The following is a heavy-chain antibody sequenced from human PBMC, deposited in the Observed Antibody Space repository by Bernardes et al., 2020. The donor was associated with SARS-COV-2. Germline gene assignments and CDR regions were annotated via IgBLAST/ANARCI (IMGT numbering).Heavy chain of an antibody. D-gene: IGHD4-4*01. V-gene: IGHV3-23*01. CDR2: LSGSADIT. CDR1: GFTFSSYA. CDR3: AKVYRDTVTNYYFYYMDV. Sequence: GGSLRLSCAASGFTFSSYAMTWVRQAPGEALEWVSSLSGSADITYYADAVKGRFTISRDNSKNTLYLQINSLRAEDTAVYYCAKVYRDTVTNYYFYYMDVWGKGTTVTVSS. J-gene: IGHJ6*03.